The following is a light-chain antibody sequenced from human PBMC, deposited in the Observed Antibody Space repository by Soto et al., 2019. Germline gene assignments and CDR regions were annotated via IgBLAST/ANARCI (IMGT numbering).Light chain of an antibody. Sequence: QSVLTQSSSASASLGSSVKLTCTLSSGHSSYIIAWHQQQPGKAPRYLMKLEGSGSYNKGSGVPDRFSGSSSGADRYLTISNLQFEDEADYYCGTWDSKIVVFGGGTKVTVL. CDR3: GTWDSKIVV. V-gene: IGLV4-60*02. J-gene: IGLJ2*01. CDR1: SGHSSYI. CDR2: LEGSGSY.